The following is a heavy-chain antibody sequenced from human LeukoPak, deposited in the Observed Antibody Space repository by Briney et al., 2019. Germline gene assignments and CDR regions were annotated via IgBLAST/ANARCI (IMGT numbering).Heavy chain of an antibody. CDR1: GFTFSSYD. D-gene: IGHD2-15*01. CDR3: ATSLSDCSGGRCYPWGFLYYGMDV. V-gene: IGHV3-13*01. Sequence: GGSLRLSCAASGFTFSSYDMHWVRQATGKGLEWVSAIGTAGDTYYPGSVKGRFTISRDNSKNTLFLQMNSLRMEDTAAYYCATSLSDCSGGRCYPWGFLYYGMDVWGPGTTVTVSS. CDR2: IGTAGDT. J-gene: IGHJ6*02.